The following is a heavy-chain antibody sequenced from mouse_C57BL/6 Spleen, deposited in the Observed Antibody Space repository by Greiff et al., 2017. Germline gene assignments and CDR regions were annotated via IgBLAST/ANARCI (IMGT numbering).Heavy chain of an antibody. CDR1: GYSITSGYY. J-gene: IGHJ1*03. Sequence: EVQLVESGPGLVKPSQSLSLTCSVTGYSITSGYYWNWIRQFPGNKLEWMGYISYDGSNNYNPSLKNRISITRDTSKNQFFLKLNSVTTEDTATYYCARENDGYYVGYFDVWGTGTTVTVSS. CDR2: ISYDGSN. V-gene: IGHV3-6*01. D-gene: IGHD2-3*01. CDR3: ARENDGYYVGYFDV.